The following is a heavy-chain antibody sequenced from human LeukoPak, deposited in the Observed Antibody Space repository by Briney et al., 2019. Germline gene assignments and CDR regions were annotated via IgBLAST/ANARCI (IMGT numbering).Heavy chain of an antibody. D-gene: IGHD3-10*01. CDR2: ISAYNGNT. V-gene: IGHV1-18*01. CDR1: GYTFTSYG. CDR3: ARVNPTRSSGITMVRGPGAGNWFDP. Sequence: ASVKVSCKASGYTFTSYGISWVRQAPGQGLEWMGWISAYNGNTNYAQKLQGRVTMTTDTYTSKAYMELRSLRSDDTAVYYCARVNPTRSSGITMVRGPGAGNWFDPWGQGTLVTVSS. J-gene: IGHJ5*02.